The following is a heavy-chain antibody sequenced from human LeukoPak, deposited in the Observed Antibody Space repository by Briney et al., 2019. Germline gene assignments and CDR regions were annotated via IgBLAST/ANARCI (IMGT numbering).Heavy chain of an antibody. Sequence: GGSLRLSCAASGFTFDDYAMHWVRQAPGKGLEWVPGISWNSGSIGYADSVKGRFTISRDNAKNSLYLQMNSLRAEDTALYYCAKDMGSSWYVTYYGMDVWGQGTTVTVSS. CDR2: ISWNSGSI. V-gene: IGHV3-9*01. CDR1: GFTFDDYA. J-gene: IGHJ6*02. CDR3: AKDMGSSWYVTYYGMDV. D-gene: IGHD6-13*01.